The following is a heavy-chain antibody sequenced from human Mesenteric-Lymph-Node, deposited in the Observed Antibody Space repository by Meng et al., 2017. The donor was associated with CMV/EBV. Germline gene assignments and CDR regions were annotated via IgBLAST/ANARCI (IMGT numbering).Heavy chain of an antibody. CDR3: AGGIAAAGSRWFDP. Sequence: QVQLVQSGAEVKKPGSSVKVSCKASGGTFSSYTISWVRQAPGQGLEWMGRIIPILGIANYAQKFQGRVTITADKVTSTAYMELSSLRSEDTAVYYCAGGIAAAGSRWFDPWGQGTLVTVSS. J-gene: IGHJ5*02. V-gene: IGHV1-69*02. CDR1: GGTFSSYT. D-gene: IGHD6-13*01. CDR2: IIPILGIA.